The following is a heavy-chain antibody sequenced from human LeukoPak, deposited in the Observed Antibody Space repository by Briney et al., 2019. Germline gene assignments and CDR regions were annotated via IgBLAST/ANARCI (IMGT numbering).Heavy chain of an antibody. D-gene: IGHD1-14*01. CDR3: ARDPSASAGYFDF. V-gene: IGHV4-59*01. Sequence: SETLSLNCSVSGGSIRSYYWSWIRQSPGKGLEWLGCVFSSGITYYNPSLTSRITISVDTSKNQFALKLNSVTAADTAVYYCARDPSASAGYFDFWGQGILVTVSS. CDR1: GGSIRSYY. CDR2: VFSSGIT. J-gene: IGHJ4*02.